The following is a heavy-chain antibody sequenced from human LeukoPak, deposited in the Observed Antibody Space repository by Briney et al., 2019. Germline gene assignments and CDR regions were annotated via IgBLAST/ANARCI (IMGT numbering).Heavy chain of an antibody. D-gene: IGHD3-22*01. CDR1: GGSITSGGYY. V-gene: IGHV4-31*11. CDR3: ARETDYYDSGGYYLQWFDP. CDR2: IYYSGST. Sequence: SETLSLTCAVSGGSITSGGYYWSWIRQHPGKGLEWIGYIYYSGSTSYNPSLKSRVTISLDTSKNQFSLKLSSVTAADTAVYYCARETDYYDSGGYYLQWFDPWGQGTLVTVSS. J-gene: IGHJ5*02.